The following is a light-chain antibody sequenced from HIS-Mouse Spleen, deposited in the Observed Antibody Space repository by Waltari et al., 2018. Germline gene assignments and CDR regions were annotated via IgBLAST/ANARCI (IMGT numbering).Light chain of an antibody. CDR1: SSDVGGYNY. CDR2: EVS. CDR3: SSYTSSSTWV. J-gene: IGLJ3*02. V-gene: IGLV2-14*01. Sequence: QFALTQPASVSGSPGQSITISCTGTSSDVGGYNYVSWYQQHPGKAPKLMIYEVSNRPSGVSNRFSGSKSGNTASLTISGLQAEDEADYYCSSYTSSSTWVFGGGTKLTVL.